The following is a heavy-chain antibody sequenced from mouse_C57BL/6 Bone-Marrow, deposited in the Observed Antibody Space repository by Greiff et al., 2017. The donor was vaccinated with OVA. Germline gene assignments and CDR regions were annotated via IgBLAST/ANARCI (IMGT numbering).Heavy chain of an antibody. D-gene: IGHD1-1*01. J-gene: IGHJ1*03. Sequence: LQQSGAELVRPGASVKMSCKASGYTFTSYNMNWVKQTPRQGLEWIGAIYPGNGDTSYNQKFKGKATLTVDKSSSTASMQLSSLTSEDSAVYFCARGNYYGSSYCGYFDVWGTGTTVTVSS. CDR2: IYPGNGDT. V-gene: IGHV1-12*01. CDR1: GYTFTSYN. CDR3: ARGNYYGSSYCGYFDV.